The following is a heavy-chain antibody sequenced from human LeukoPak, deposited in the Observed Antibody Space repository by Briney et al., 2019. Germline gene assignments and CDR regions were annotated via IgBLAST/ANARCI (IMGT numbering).Heavy chain of an antibody. Sequence: SETLSRTCAVYGGSFSGHYWNWTRQSPGKGLEWIGEINHSGSTNYNPSLKSRVIISVDTSKNQFSLKLSSVTAADTAVYYCARGPPWGQHPEVAFDIWGQGTMVTVSS. J-gene: IGHJ3*02. CDR1: GGSFSGHY. D-gene: IGHD3-16*01. V-gene: IGHV4-34*01. CDR3: ARGPPWGQHPEVAFDI. CDR2: INHSGST.